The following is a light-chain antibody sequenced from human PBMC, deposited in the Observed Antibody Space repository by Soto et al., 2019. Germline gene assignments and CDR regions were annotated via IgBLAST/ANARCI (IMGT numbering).Light chain of an antibody. CDR1: QAILSW. Sequence: DIQMTQSPFSVSASVGDTVTITCRASQAILSWLAWYQQKPGEAPRLLIYASSNLQSGVPSRFSGSRSGTDFTLTISSLQPEDFATYYCQQANTFPITFGPGTRLDIK. V-gene: IGKV1-12*01. CDR3: QQANTFPIT. J-gene: IGKJ3*01. CDR2: ASS.